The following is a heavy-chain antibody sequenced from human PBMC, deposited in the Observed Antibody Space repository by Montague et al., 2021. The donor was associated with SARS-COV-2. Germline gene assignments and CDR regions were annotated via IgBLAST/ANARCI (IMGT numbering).Heavy chain of an antibody. D-gene: IGHD3-10*01. V-gene: IGHV4-39*02. Sequence: SETLSLTCIVSGGFISDSYYWAWIRQAPGKGLEWLGSLYRSGSVYSNPSLKSRVSISVDKSKSHFSLRLTSATAAETAVYYCVRGAEEAHFAMDVWGQGTTVTVSS. CDR1: GGFISDSYY. CDR2: LYRSGSV. CDR3: VRGAEEAHFAMDV. J-gene: IGHJ6*02.